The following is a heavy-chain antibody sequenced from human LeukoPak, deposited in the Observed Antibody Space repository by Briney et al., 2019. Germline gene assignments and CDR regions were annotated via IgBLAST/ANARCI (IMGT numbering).Heavy chain of an antibody. CDR2: ISSSSSYT. Sequence: GRSLRLACAASGFTFSDYYMSWIRQAPGKGLEWVSYISSSSSYTNYADSVKGRFTISRDNAKNSLYLQMNSLRAEDTAVYYCARDRGAPDAFDIWGHETMVTVSS. V-gene: IGHV3-11*05. D-gene: IGHD3-10*01. J-gene: IGHJ3*02. CDR3: ARDRGAPDAFDI. CDR1: GFTFSDYY.